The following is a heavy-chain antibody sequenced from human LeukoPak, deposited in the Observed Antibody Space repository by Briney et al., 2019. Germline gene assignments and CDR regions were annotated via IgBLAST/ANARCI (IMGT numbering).Heavy chain of an antibody. CDR1: GFTFSSYA. Sequence: PGGSLRLSCAASGFTFSSYAMHWVRQAPGKGLERVAVISYDGSNKYYADSVKGRFTISRDNSKNTLYLQMNSLRAEDTAVYYCAREGRLMVRGVPFDYWGQGTLVTVSS. J-gene: IGHJ4*02. CDR3: AREGRLMVRGVPFDY. CDR2: ISYDGSNK. D-gene: IGHD3-10*01. V-gene: IGHV3-30-3*01.